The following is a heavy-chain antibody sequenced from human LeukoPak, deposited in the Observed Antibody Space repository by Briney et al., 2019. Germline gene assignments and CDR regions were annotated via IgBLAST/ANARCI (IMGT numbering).Heavy chain of an antibody. CDR2: ISAYNGNT. Sequence: ASVKVSCKASGYTFTSYGISWVRQAPGQGLEWMGWISAYNGNTNYAQKLQGRVTMTTDTSTSTAYMELRSLRSDDTAVYYCARATKKAAPYYMDVWGKGTTVTVSS. J-gene: IGHJ6*03. V-gene: IGHV1-18*01. D-gene: IGHD2-15*01. CDR1: GYTFTSYG. CDR3: ARATKKAAPYYMDV.